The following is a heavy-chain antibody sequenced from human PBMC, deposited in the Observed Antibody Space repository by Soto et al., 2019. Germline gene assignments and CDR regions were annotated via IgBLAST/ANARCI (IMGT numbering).Heavy chain of an antibody. CDR3: ARVLGGSGSPVDY. J-gene: IGHJ4*01. Sequence: GGSLRLSCAASGFTFSSFAMSWVRQAPGKGLEWVSAIRGGGGGTYYADSVKGRFTISRDNSKNTQYLQMNSLRAEDTAVYYCARVLGGSGSPVDYWGHGTLVTVSS. V-gene: IGHV3-23*01. CDR2: IRGGGGGT. D-gene: IGHD2-15*01. CDR1: GFTFSSFA.